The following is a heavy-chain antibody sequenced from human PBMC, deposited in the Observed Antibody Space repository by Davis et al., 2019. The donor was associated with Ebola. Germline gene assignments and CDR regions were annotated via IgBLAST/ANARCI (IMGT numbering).Heavy chain of an antibody. CDR2: IYYSGST. V-gene: IGHV4-61*01. CDR3: ARDQGYCTSTNCPGWYFDL. Sequence: PSETLSLTCTVSGGSVSSGSYYWSWIRQPPGKGLEWIGYIYYSGSTTYNPSLKSRVTMSVDTSKHQFSLKLSSVTAADTAVYYCARDQGYCTSTNCPGWYFDLWGRGTLVTVSS. J-gene: IGHJ2*01. CDR1: GGSVSSGSYY. D-gene: IGHD2-2*01.